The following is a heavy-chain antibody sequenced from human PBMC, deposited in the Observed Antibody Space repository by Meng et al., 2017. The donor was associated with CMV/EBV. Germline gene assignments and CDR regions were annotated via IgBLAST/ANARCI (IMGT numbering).Heavy chain of an antibody. CDR3: ARTRITTFGVVIIARYGMDV. Sequence: GESLKISCAASGFTFSSYEMNWVRQAPGKGLEWVSYISSSGSTMYYADSVKGRFTISRDNAKNSLYLQMNSLRAEDTAVYYCARTRITTFGVVIIARYGMDVWGQGTTVTVSS. J-gene: IGHJ6*02. CDR1: GFTFSSYE. CDR2: ISSSGSTM. D-gene: IGHD3-3*01. V-gene: IGHV3-48*03.